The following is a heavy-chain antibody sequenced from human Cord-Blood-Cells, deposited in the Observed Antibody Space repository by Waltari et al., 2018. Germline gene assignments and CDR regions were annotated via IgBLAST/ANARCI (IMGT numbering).Heavy chain of an antibody. CDR2: INPNSGGT. CDR3: ARVEYSSSSFDY. D-gene: IGHD6-6*01. CDR1: GYTFTGYY. V-gene: IGHV1-2*02. Sequence: QVQLVQSGAEVKKPGASVKVSCKASGYTFTGYYMHWVRQAPGQGLEWMGWINPNSGGTNDAQKFQGRVTMTRDTSISTTYMELSRLRSDDTAVYYCARVEYSSSSFDYWGQGTLVTVSS. J-gene: IGHJ4*02.